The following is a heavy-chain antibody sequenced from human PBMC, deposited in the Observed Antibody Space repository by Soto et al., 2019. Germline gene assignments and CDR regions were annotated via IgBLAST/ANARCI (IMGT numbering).Heavy chain of an antibody. V-gene: IGHV3-23*01. D-gene: IGHD6-13*01. Sequence: EVPLLESGGDLVQRGGSLRLSCAASGFTFSGYGMSWVRQAPGKGLEWVSSITSSGSNTYYVDSVKGRFTISRDNSKNTSLLQRNSLTVEYTAVYYCAKEQGRVAAALVYGGQGTLVTVSS. CDR3: AKEQGRVAAALVY. J-gene: IGHJ4*02. CDR2: ITSSGSNT. CDR1: GFTFSGYG.